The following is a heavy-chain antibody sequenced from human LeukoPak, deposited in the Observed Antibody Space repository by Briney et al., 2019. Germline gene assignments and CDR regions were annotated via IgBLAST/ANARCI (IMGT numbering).Heavy chain of an antibody. CDR3: ARADGDLTYNY. Sequence: SVKVSCKASGGTFSSYAISWVRQAPGQGLEWMGRIIPILGIANYAQKFQGRVTITTDESTSTAYMELSSLRSEDTAVYYCARADGDLTYNYWGQGTLVTVSS. CDR1: GGTFSSYA. V-gene: IGHV1-69*04. CDR2: IIPILGIA. J-gene: IGHJ4*02. D-gene: IGHD4-17*01.